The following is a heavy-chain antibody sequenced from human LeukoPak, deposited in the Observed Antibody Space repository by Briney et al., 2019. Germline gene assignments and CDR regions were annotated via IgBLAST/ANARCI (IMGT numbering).Heavy chain of an antibody. CDR1: GYTFTGCY. J-gene: IGHJ3*02. CDR2: INPDSGGT. V-gene: IGHV1-2*02. Sequence: ASVKVPCKASGYTFTGCYMHWVRQAPGQGLEWMGWINPDSGGTNYAQKFQGRVTMTRDTSISTAYMELNTLRSDDMAVYYCAREGLSYCGGDCYSNAFHIWGQGTMVTVSS. D-gene: IGHD2-21*02. CDR3: AREGLSYCGGDCYSNAFHI.